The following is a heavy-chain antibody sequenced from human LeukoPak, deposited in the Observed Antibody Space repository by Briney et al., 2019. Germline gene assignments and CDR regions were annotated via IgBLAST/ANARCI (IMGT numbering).Heavy chain of an antibody. D-gene: IGHD3-10*01. Sequence: SENLSLTCTVSGGSISSYYWSWIRQPPGKGLEWIGYIYYSGSTNYNPSLKSRVTMSVDTSKNQFSLKLSSVTTADTAVYYCAREGHYYASGSGAFDIWGQGTMFTVSS. J-gene: IGHJ3*02. CDR1: GGSISSYY. CDR2: IYYSGST. CDR3: AREGHYYASGSGAFDI. V-gene: IGHV4-59*01.